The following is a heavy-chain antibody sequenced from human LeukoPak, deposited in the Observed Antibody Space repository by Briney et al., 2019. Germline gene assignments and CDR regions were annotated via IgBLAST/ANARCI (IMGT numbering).Heavy chain of an antibody. J-gene: IGHJ4*02. Sequence: GGSLRLSCATSGFTFSSYSLSWVRQAPGKGLEWLSHISRSNGATSYADSVKGRFTLSSDDAKHSLSLQMNSLRVEDTAVYYCAKDLYGYGDYVAPENYWGQGTLVTVSS. D-gene: IGHD4-17*01. CDR2: ISRSNGAT. V-gene: IGHV3-48*04. CDR3: AKDLYGYGDYVAPENY. CDR1: GFTFSSYS.